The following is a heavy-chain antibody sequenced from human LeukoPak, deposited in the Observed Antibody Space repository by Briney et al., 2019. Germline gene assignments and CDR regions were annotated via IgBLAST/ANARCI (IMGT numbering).Heavy chain of an antibody. V-gene: IGHV3-30*04. CDR1: GFTFSSYA. J-gene: IGHJ4*02. Sequence: GGSLRLSCAASGFTFSSYAMHWVRQAPGKGLEWVAVISYDGSNKYYADSVKGRFTISRDNSKNTLYLQMNSLRAEDTAVYYCARGKDYYGSGSHFDYWGQGTLVTVSS. CDR2: ISYDGSNK. D-gene: IGHD3-10*01. CDR3: ARGKDYYGSGSHFDY.